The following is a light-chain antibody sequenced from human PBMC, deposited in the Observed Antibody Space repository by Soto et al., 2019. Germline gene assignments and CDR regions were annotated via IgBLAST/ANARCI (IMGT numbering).Light chain of an antibody. CDR3: AAWYDSLNGQGV. Sequence: QSVLPQPPSASGTPGQRVSISCSGSSSNIGRNTVNWYQQLPGTAPKVLIYSNDQRPSGVPDSFSGSKSGTSASLAISGRQSEDEADYYCAAWYDSLNGQGVFGGGTTLTVL. CDR2: SND. CDR1: SSNIGRNT. V-gene: IGLV1-44*01. J-gene: IGLJ3*02.